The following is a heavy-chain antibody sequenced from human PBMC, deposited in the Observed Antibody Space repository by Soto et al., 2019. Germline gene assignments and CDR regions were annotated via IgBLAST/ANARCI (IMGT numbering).Heavy chain of an antibody. D-gene: IGHD6-19*01. CDR3: ARDVAMPSGLGLGY. Sequence: ESVGGVVQPGRSLRLSCAASGFVFTNYGMHWVRQAPGKGLEWVAFISNDGSKKYYADSVKGRFTISRDNSENTVYLQMTSLRPDDTAVFYCARDVAMPSGLGLGYWGQGTLVTVSS. V-gene: IGHV3-30*03. CDR1: GFVFTNYG. J-gene: IGHJ4*02. CDR2: ISNDGSKK.